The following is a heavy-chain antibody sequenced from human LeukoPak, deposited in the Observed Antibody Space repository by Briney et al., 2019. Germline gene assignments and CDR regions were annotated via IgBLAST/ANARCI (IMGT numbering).Heavy chain of an antibody. CDR3: ARGHSIGWYYFDY. CDR2: IYNSGST. Sequence: SETLSLTCTVAGGSIGSYYWSWIRQPPGKGLEWIGFIYNSGSTNYNPSLKSRVTISIDTSKNQFSLKLRSVTAADTAVYYCARGHSIGWYYFDYSGQGTLVTVSS. D-gene: IGHD6-19*01. J-gene: IGHJ4*02. V-gene: IGHV4-59*01. CDR1: GGSIGSYY.